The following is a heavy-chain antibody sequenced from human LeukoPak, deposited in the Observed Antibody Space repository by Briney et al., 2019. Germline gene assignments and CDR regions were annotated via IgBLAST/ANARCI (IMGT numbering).Heavy chain of an antibody. CDR3: ARDQPSPYDSSGYYFENPDY. CDR1: GGSLSSYY. D-gene: IGHD3-22*01. V-gene: IGHV4-59*01. J-gene: IGHJ4*02. Sequence: SETLSLTCTVSGGSLSSYYWSWIRQPPGKGLEWIGYIYYSGSTNYNPSLKSRVTISVDTSKNQFSLKLSSVTAADTAVYYCARDQPSPYDSSGYYFENPDYWGQGTLVTVSS. CDR2: IYYSGST.